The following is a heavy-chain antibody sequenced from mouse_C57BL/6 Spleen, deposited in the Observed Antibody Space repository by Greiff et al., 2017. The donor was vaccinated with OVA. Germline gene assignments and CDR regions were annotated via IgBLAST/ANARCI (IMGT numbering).Heavy chain of an antibody. J-gene: IGHJ1*03. V-gene: IGHV1-52*01. CDR3: ARSGLPRFEPYFGV. Sequence: VQLQQPGAELVRPGSSVKLSCKASGYTFTSYWMHWVKQRPIQGLEWIGNIDPSDSETHYNQKFKDKATLTVDKSSSTAYMQLSSLTSEDSAVYYCARSGLPRFEPYFGVWGTGTTVTVSS. CDR2: IDPSDSET. CDR1: GYTFTSYW. D-gene: IGHD3-1*01.